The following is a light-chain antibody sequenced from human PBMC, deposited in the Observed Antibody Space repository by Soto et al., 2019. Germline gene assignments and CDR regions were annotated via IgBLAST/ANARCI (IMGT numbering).Light chain of an antibody. CDR3: CSYAGSYNYV. CDR1: SSDVGGYNY. J-gene: IGLJ1*01. Sequence: QSLLTQPGSVSGSPGQSVTISCTGTSSDVGGYNYVSWYQQHPGKAPKLMIYDVSKRPSGVPDRFSGSKSGNTASLTISGLQAEDEADYYCCSYAGSYNYVFRTGTKV. V-gene: IGLV2-11*01. CDR2: DVS.